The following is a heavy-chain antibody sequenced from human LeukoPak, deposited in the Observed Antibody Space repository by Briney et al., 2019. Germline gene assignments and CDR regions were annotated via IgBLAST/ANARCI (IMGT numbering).Heavy chain of an antibody. CDR3: AKDWEWELDY. V-gene: IGHV3-30*02. CDR1: GFTFSSYW. CDR2: IRYDGSNK. Sequence: GGSLRLSCAASGFTFSSYWMSWVRQAPGKGLEWVAFIRYDGSNKYYADSVKGRFTISRDNSKNTLYLQMNSLRAEDTAVYYCAKDWEWELDYWGQGTLVTVSS. D-gene: IGHD1-26*01. J-gene: IGHJ4*02.